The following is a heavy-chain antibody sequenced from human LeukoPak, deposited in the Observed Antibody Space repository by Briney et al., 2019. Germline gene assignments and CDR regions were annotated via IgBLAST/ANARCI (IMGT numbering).Heavy chain of an antibody. V-gene: IGHV1-2*02. CDR2: INPNSGGT. J-gene: IGHJ5*02. CDR1: GYTFTGYY. CDR3: ARVPASSSSWVYWFDP. Sequence: ASVKVSCKASGYTFTGYYMHWVRQAPGQGLEWTGWINPNSGGTNYAQKFQGRVTMTRDTSISTAYMELSRLRSDDTAVYYCARVPASSSSWVYWFDPWGQGTLVTVSS. D-gene: IGHD6-13*01.